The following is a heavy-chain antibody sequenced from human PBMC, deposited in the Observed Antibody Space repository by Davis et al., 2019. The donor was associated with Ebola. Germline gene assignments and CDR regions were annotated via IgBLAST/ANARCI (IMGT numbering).Heavy chain of an antibody. Sequence: MPSETLSLTCTVSGGSISSSSYYWGWIRQPPGKGLEWIGEINHSGSTNYNPSLKSRVTISVDTSKNQFSLKLSSVTAADTAVYYCATETGYLDYWGQGTLVTVSS. CDR2: INHSGST. CDR3: ATETGYLDY. D-gene: IGHD3-9*01. CDR1: GGSISSSSYY. J-gene: IGHJ4*02. V-gene: IGHV4-39*01.